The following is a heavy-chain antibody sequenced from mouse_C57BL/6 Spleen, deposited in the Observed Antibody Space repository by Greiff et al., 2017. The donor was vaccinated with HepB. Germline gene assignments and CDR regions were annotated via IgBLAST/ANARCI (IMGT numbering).Heavy chain of an antibody. V-gene: IGHV1-12*01. CDR3: ARPLYGSFPYYYAMDY. CDR1: GYTFTSYN. D-gene: IGHD1-1*01. CDR2: IYPGNGDT. J-gene: IGHJ4*01. Sequence: QVQLKESGAELVRPGASVKMSCKASGYTFTSYNMHWVKQTPRQGLEWIGAIYPGNGDTSYNQKFKGKATLTVDKSSSTAYMQLSSLTSEDSAVYFCARPLYGSFPYYYAMDYWGQGTSVTVSS.